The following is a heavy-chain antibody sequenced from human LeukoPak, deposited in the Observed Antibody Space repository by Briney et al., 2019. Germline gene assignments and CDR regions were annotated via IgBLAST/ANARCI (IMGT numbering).Heavy chain of an antibody. Sequence: ASVKISCKVSGYTFTDYYMHWVQQAPGKGLEWMGLVDPEDGETIYAEKLQGRVTMTADTSTDTAYMELSSLRSEDTAVYYCTMGATTAFSFDYWGQGTLVTVSS. D-gene: IGHD1-26*01. CDR1: GYTFTDYY. CDR3: TMGATTAFSFDY. CDR2: VDPEDGET. J-gene: IGHJ4*02. V-gene: IGHV1-69-2*01.